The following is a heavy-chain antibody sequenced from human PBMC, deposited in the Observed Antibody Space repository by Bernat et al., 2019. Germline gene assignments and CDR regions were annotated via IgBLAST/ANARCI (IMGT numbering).Heavy chain of an antibody. V-gene: IGHV3-11*05. CDR1: GFRFSDYY. J-gene: IGHJ4*02. D-gene: IGHD3-10*01. CDR2: ISSGSRYT. Sequence: QVQLVESGGGLVKPGGSLRLSCAASGFRFSDYYMAWIRQAPGKGLEWVSYISSGSRYTDYADSVKGRFTISRDDVKNSLYLQMDGLRAEDTAVYYCASDSPRGDYWGQGTLVTVSS. CDR3: ASDSPRGDY.